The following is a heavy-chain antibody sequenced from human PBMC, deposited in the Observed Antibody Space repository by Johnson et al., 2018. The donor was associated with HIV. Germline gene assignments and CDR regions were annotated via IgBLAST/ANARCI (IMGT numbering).Heavy chain of an antibody. V-gene: IGHV3-43D*03. CDR1: GFTFDDYA. Sequence: VQLVESGGVVVQPGGSLRLSCAASGFTFDDYAMHWVRQPPGKGLEWVSLISWDGGSTYYGDSVKGRFTISRDNSKNTLYLQMNSLRAEDTAVYYCAKDKDAFDIWGQGTMVTVSS. J-gene: IGHJ3*02. CDR3: AKDKDAFDI. CDR2: ISWDGGST.